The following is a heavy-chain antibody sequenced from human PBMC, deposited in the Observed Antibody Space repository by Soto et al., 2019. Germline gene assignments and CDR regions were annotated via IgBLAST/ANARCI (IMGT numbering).Heavy chain of an antibody. J-gene: IGHJ4*02. CDR1: GFNFKNFA. V-gene: IGHV3-23*01. D-gene: IGHD6-19*01. Sequence: EVQLLESGGGVVQPEGSLRLSCVASGFNFKNFAMAWVRQAAGEGLEWVSGISCCGGSASYADSVKGRFSIARDDSKNTVSLQLNSLRVEDTAQYYCAKADGQQWLIPHLDNWGQGTLVTVS. CDR3: AKADGQQWLIPHLDN. CDR2: ISCCGGSA.